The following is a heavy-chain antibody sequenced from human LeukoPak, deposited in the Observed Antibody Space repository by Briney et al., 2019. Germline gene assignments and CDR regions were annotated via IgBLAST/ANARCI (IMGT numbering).Heavy chain of an antibody. V-gene: IGHV3-30-3*01. CDR2: ISYDGSNK. J-gene: IGHJ4*02. CDR3: AKDSHRLTFGGVIVIPDY. CDR1: GFTFSSYA. D-gene: IGHD3-16*02. Sequence: GGSLRLFCAASGFTFSSYAMHWVRQAPGKGLEWVAVISYDGSNKYYADSVKGRFTISRDNSKNTLYLQMNSLRAEDTAVYYCAKDSHRLTFGGVIVIPDYWGQGTLVTVSS.